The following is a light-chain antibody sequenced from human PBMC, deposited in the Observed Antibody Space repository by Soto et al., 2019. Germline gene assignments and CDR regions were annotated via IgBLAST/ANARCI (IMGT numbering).Light chain of an antibody. Sequence: QSALTQPPSASGSPGQSVTISCTGTSRDVGGHDYVSWYQQHPGKAPKLLIYEVTKRPSGVPDRFSGSKSGNTASLTVSGLQDDDEADYYCNSYVTGNSLIFGGGTKLTVL. CDR3: NSYVTGNSLI. V-gene: IGLV2-8*01. J-gene: IGLJ2*01. CDR2: EVT. CDR1: SRDVGGHDY.